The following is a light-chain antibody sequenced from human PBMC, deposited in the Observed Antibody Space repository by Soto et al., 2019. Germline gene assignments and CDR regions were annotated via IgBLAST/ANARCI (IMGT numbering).Light chain of an antibody. CDR3: ETWDTNVVV. V-gene: IGLV4-60*02. CDR1: SGHSTYI. Sequence: QSVLTQSASASASLGSSVKLTCTLSSGHSTYIIAWHQQQPGKAPRYLMKLEGSGSYNKGSGIPDRFSGSSSGADRYRTISNLQFEDEADYYCETWDTNVVVFGGGTKLTVL. CDR2: LEGSGSY. J-gene: IGLJ2*01.